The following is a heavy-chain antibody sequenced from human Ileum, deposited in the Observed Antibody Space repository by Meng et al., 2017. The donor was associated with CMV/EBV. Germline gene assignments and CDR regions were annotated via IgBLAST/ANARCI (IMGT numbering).Heavy chain of an antibody. D-gene: IGHD5-12*01. Sequence: GESLKISCATSGFTFSSYGMHWVRQAPGKGLEWVTFIRSDGTNKNYAASVKGRFTISRDNSKNTLYLQMNSLRAEDTAVYYCAKDRSQNSGYGYPIDYWGQGTLVTVSS. CDR3: AKDRSQNSGYGYPIDY. J-gene: IGHJ4*01. CDR2: IRSDGTNK. V-gene: IGHV3-30*02. CDR1: GFTFSSYG.